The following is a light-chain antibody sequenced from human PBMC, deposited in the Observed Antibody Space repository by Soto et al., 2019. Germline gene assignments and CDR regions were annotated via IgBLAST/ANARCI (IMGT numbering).Light chain of an antibody. Sequence: EIVLTQSPGTLSLSPGERATLSCRASQSVNNNYVAWYQQKPGXXXXXXXXXXSNKATGIPDRFSGSGSGTEFILTISGLEPEDSGIYHCHQHGGSPETFGQGTKV. CDR3: HQHGGSPET. CDR2: XXS. J-gene: IGKJ1*01. CDR1: QSVNNNY. V-gene: IGKV3-20*01.